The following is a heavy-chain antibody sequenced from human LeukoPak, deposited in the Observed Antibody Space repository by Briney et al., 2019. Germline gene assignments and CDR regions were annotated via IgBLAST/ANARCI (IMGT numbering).Heavy chain of an antibody. D-gene: IGHD2-2*01. V-gene: IGHV3-7*01. J-gene: IGHJ6*03. CDR2: IKHDGSDK. Sequence: GGSLRLSCAASGFAFSTYWMNWVRQAPGKGLEWVAYIKHDGSDKYHVDSVKGRFTISRDNSKDSLYLQMNSLRADDTAVYYCARARRPDGVVPAARYMDVWGKGTTVTVSS. CDR3: ARARRPDGVVPAARYMDV. CDR1: GFAFSTYW.